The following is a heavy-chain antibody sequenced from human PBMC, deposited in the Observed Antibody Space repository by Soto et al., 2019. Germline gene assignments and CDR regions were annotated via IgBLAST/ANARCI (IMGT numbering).Heavy chain of an antibody. V-gene: IGHV4-31*03. CDR1: GGSISSGGYY. CDR3: ARNRGFTSHIDP. D-gene: IGHD3-3*01. CDR2: IYYSGST. Sequence: QVQLQESGPGLVKPSQTLSLTCTVSGGSISSGGYYWSWIRQHPGKGLERIGYIYYSGSTYYNPSLKIRVTISVDMSKNQFSLNLSSVTAADTAVYYCARNRGFTSHIDPWGQGTLVTVSS. J-gene: IGHJ5*02.